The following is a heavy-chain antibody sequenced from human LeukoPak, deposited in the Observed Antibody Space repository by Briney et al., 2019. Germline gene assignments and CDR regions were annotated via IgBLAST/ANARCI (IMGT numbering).Heavy chain of an antibody. V-gene: IGHV3-7*01. Sequence: GGSLRLSCAASGFTFSSYWMSWVRQAPGKGLEWVANIKQDGSEKYYVDSVKGRFTISRDNAKNSLYLQMNSLRAEDTAVYYCATSGGYYDSSGYHYWGQGTLVTVSS. CDR1: GFTFSSYW. CDR2: IKQDGSEK. D-gene: IGHD3-22*01. J-gene: IGHJ4*02. CDR3: ATSGGYYDSSGYHY.